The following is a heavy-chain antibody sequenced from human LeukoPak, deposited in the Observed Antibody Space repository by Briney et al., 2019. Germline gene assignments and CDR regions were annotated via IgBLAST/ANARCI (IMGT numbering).Heavy chain of an antibody. J-gene: IGHJ3*02. CDR3: ASGGDTDAFDI. V-gene: IGHV3-30-3*01. CDR2: ISYDGSNK. Sequence: GGSLRLSGAASGFTFSSYAMHWVRQAPGKGLEWVAVISYDGSNKYYADSVKGRFTISRDNSKNTLYLQMNSLRAEDTAVYYCASGGDTDAFDIWGQGTMVTVSS. D-gene: IGHD2-21*02. CDR1: GFTFSSYA.